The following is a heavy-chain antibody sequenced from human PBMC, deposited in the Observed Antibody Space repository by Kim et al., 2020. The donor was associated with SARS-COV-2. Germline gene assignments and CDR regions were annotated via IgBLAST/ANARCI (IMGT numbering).Heavy chain of an antibody. Sequence: GGSLRLSCAASGFTFDDYAMHWVRQAPGKGLEWVSGISWNSGSIGYADSVKGRFTISRDNAKNSLYLQMNSLRAEDTALYYCAKGGPGGGYCSSTSCYGHGGRGTLVPVSS. CDR2: ISWNSGSI. V-gene: IGHV3-9*01. CDR3: AKGGPGGGYCSSTSCYGH. CDR1: GFTFDDYA. J-gene: IGHJ1*01. D-gene: IGHD2-2*01.